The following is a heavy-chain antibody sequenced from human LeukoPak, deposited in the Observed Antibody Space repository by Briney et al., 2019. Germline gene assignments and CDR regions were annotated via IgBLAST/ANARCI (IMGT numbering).Heavy chain of an antibody. Sequence: SETLSLTCTVSGGSISSSSYSWGWIRQPPGKGLEWIGSIYYSGSTYYNPSLKSRVTISVDTSKNQFSLKLSSVTAADTAVYYCARDPQGELGDYWGQGTLVTVSS. J-gene: IGHJ4*02. D-gene: IGHD1-26*01. CDR3: ARDPQGELGDY. CDR2: IYYSGST. CDR1: GGSISSSSYS. V-gene: IGHV4-39*07.